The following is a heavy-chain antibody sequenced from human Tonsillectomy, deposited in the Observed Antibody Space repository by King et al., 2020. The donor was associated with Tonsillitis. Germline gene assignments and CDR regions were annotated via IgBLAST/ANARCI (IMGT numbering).Heavy chain of an antibody. D-gene: IGHD2-2*01. CDR1: GFTFSSYA. CDR3: AKGHQLPDYYYYGMDV. Sequence: VQLVESGGGLVQPGGSLRLSCAASGFTFSSYAMSWVRQAPGKGLEWVSAISGSGGSTYYADSMKGRFTISRDNSKNTLYLQMNSLRAEDTAVYYCAKGHQLPDYYYYGMDVWGQGTTVTVSS. CDR2: ISGSGGST. V-gene: IGHV3-23*04. J-gene: IGHJ6*02.